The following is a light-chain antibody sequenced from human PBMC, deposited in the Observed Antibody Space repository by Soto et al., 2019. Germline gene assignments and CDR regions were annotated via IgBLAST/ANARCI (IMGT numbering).Light chain of an antibody. J-gene: IGKJ4*01. Sequence: DIQMTQSPSSLSASVGDRVTITCRAGQSIGGHLNWYQQKPGKAPELLIYAASSLQSGVPSRFSGSGSGTDFTLTISSLQPEDFAVYYCQQHNNWPLTFGGGTKVEIK. CDR2: AAS. CDR3: QQHNNWPLT. V-gene: IGKV1-39*01. CDR1: QSIGGH.